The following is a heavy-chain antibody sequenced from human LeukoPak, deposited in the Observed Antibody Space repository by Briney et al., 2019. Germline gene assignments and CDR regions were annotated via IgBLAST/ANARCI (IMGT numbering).Heavy chain of an antibody. CDR3: ARAGWLRWAGWSIGRWYYFDY. CDR1: GGSFSGYY. CDR2: INHSGST. J-gene: IGHJ4*02. D-gene: IGHD5-12*01. V-gene: IGHV4-34*01. Sequence: SETLSLTCAVYGGSFSGYYWSWIRQPPGKGLEWIGEINHSGSTNYNPSLKSRVTIPVDTSKNQFSLKLSSVTAADTAVYYCARAGWLRWAGWSIGRWYYFDYWGQGTLVTVSS.